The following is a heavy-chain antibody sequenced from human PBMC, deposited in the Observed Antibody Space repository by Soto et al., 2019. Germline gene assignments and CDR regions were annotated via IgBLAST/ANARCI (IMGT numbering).Heavy chain of an antibody. Sequence: EVQLLESGGGLVQPGGSLRLSCAASGFTFSSYAMSWVRQAPGKGLEWVSAISGSGGSTYYADSVKGRFTISRDNSKNTLYLQMNSLRAEDTAVYYCAKDYPPTIVVVVAALDYWGQGTLVTVSS. V-gene: IGHV3-23*01. CDR1: GFTFSSYA. CDR3: AKDYPPTIVVVVAALDY. J-gene: IGHJ4*02. CDR2: ISGSGGST. D-gene: IGHD2-15*01.